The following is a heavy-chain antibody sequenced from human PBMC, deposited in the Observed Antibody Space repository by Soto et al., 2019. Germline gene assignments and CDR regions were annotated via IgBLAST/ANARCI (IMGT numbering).Heavy chain of an antibody. J-gene: IGHJ6*02. CDR3: AGEGTDETYYYYGMDV. D-gene: IGHD1-1*01. CDR2: ISGSGDST. CDR1: GSTFDIYG. Sequence: GGSLRLSCAASGSTFDIYGMSWVRQAPGKGLQWVSVISGSGDSTYYADSVKGRFTISRDNSNNTLYLQMNSLRAEDTAVYYCAGEGTDETYYYYGMDVWGQGTTVTVSS. V-gene: IGHV3-23*01.